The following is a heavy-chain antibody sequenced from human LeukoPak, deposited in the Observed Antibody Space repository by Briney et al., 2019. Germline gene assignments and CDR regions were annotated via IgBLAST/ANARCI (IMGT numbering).Heavy chain of an antibody. Sequence: SETLSLTCTVSGSSISSSTYYWAWIRQPPGKGLEWIGSIYYSGSTYYNPSLKSRVTMSVDTSKNQFSLRLSSVTAADTAVYYCASYIVATISDAFDIWGQGTMVTVSS. CDR2: IYYSGST. CDR1: GSSISSSTYY. D-gene: IGHD5-12*01. CDR3: ASYIVATISDAFDI. V-gene: IGHV4-39*01. J-gene: IGHJ3*02.